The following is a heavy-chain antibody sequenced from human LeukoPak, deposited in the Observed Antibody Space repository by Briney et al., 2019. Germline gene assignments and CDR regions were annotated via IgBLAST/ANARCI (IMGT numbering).Heavy chain of an antibody. V-gene: IGHV3-23*01. CDR3: AKGTFDWSFPLYFDS. Sequence: GGSLRLSCTTSGFNFSIYPMSWVRQAPGKGLEWVLAIDGSGATTYYADSVKGRLAISRDNSKNTLFLQVNSLRVEDTAVYYCAKGTFDWSFPLYFDSWGQGILVTVSS. CDR2: IDGSGATT. CDR1: GFNFSIYP. J-gene: IGHJ4*02. D-gene: IGHD3-9*01.